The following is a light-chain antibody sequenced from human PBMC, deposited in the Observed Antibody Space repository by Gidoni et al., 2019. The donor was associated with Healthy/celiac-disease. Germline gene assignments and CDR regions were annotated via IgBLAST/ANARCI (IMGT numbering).Light chain of an antibody. J-gene: IGLJ2*01. CDR2: QDS. CDR3: QAWDSSTVV. Sequence: SYDLTQPPSVSVPPRQTASIPCSGDNLGDKYSCCYQQKPGQSPVLVIYQDSKRPSGIPERFSGSNSGNTATLTISGTQAMDEADYYCQAWDSSTVVFGGGTKLTVL. CDR1: NLGDKY. V-gene: IGLV3-1*01.